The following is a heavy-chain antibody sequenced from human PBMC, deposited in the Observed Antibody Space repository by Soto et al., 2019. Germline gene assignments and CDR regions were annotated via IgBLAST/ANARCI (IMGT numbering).Heavy chain of an antibody. D-gene: IGHD1-1*01. CDR2: IYATGTT. V-gene: IGHV4-4*07. J-gene: IGHJ5*02. Sequence: SETQSLTCTVAGASISGFYWSWIRKSAGKGLEWIGRIYATGTTDYNPSLKSRVMMSVDTSKKQFSLKLRSVTAADTAVYYCVRDGTKTLRDWFDPWGQGISLTVSS. CDR3: VRDGTKTLRDWFDP. CDR1: GASISGFY.